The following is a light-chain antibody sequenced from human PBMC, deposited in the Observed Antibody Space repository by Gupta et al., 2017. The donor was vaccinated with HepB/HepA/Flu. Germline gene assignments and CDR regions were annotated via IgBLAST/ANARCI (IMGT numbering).Light chain of an antibody. CDR1: QDINSH. J-gene: IGKJ5*01. CDR2: SAS. V-gene: IGKV1-9*01. Sequence: DIQLTQSPSFLSASVGARVTITCRASQDINSHLIWYQQKPGKAPKLLIYSASTLQSGVPSRFSGSGSGTEFTLTISILQPEDFATYYCQQFNTYPTTFGQGTRPDIK. CDR3: QQFNTYPTT.